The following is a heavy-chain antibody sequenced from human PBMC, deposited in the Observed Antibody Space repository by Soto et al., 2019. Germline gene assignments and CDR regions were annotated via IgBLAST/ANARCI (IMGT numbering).Heavy chain of an antibody. J-gene: IGHJ4*02. V-gene: IGHV4-61*01. D-gene: IGHD4-17*01. CDR1: GGSARSDKDY. CDR2: IYAGGAT. Sequence: QVQLQESAPGLVKPSETLSFACPVSGGSARSDKDYWGWIGQSPGTGLEWIGLIYAGGATNYNPSLKSRVTISVASSENQFSLTLNSVTAADTAMYFCARATAVTTRGFDNWGQGTLVTVSS. CDR3: ARATAVTTRGFDN.